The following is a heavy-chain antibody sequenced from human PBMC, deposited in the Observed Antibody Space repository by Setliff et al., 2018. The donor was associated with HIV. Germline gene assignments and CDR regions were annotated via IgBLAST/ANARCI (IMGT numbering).Heavy chain of an antibody. CDR1: GITFSSYA. D-gene: IGHD6-13*01. J-gene: IGHJ6*02. CDR3: ARGYSAAGTLYYYGMDV. Sequence: AGGSLRLSCVASGITFSSYAMSWVRQAPGKGLEWVSAISGTGGTTNYADSVKGRFTISRDNSKNTLYLQMKSLRAEDTAVYYCARGYSAAGTLYYYGMDVWGQGTTVTVSS. V-gene: IGHV3-23*01. CDR2: ISGTGGTT.